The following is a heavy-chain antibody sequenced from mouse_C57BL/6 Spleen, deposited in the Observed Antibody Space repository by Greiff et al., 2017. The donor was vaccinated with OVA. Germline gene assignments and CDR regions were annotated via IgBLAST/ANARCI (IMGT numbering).Heavy chain of an antibody. V-gene: IGHV5-9*01. CDR1: GFTFSSYT. D-gene: IGHD1-1*01. Sequence: VQLKESGGGLVKPGGSLKLSCAASGFTFSSYTMSWVRQTPEKRLEWVATISGGGGNTYYPDSVKGRFTISRANAKNTLYLQMSSLRAEDAALYYCASSTTVGYFDVWGTGTTVTVSS. J-gene: IGHJ1*03. CDR2: ISGGGGNT. CDR3: ASSTTVGYFDV.